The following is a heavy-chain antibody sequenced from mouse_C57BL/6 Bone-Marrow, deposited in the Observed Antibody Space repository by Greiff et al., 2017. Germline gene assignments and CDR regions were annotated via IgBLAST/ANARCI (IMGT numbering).Heavy chain of an antibody. D-gene: IGHD1-1*01. CDR3: ARYYYGSSYLYYAMDY. CDR2: IWSGGST. CDR1: GFSLTSYG. V-gene: IGHV2-2*01. Sequence: VQLQESGPGLVQPSQSLSITCTVSGFSLTSYGVHWVRQSPGKGLEWLGVIWSGGSTDYNAAFISRLSISKDNSKSQVFFKMNSLQADDTAIYYCARYYYGSSYLYYAMDYWGQGTSVTVSS. J-gene: IGHJ4*01.